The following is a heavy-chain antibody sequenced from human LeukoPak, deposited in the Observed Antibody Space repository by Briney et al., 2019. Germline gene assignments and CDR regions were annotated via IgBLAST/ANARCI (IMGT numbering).Heavy chain of an antibody. Sequence: GGSLRLSCGASGFTFSSDSMTWVRQAPGKGLEWVSTISGSGGSTFYADSVKGRFTISRDNSKNTLYLHMNSLSAEDTAIYYCAKDSFSARWGQGTLVTISS. D-gene: IGHD3-3*02. CDR3: AKDSFSAR. CDR1: GFTFSSDS. J-gene: IGHJ4*02. CDR2: ISGSGGST. V-gene: IGHV3-23*01.